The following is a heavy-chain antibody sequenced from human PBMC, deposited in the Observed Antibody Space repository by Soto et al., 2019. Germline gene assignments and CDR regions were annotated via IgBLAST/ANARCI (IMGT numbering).Heavy chain of an antibody. CDR1: GFSLGTTGVG. CDR3: ARKYYYDNSGYFHFDY. J-gene: IGHJ4*02. D-gene: IGHD3-22*01. Sequence: QITLKESAPTLVKPTQTLMLTCTFSGFSLGTTGVGVGWIRQPPGKALEWLALIYWDDDERYSPSLKNRLTITKDTSKNQVVLTMANMDPVDTATYYCARKYYYDNSGYFHFDYWGQGTLVTVSS. V-gene: IGHV2-5*02. CDR2: IYWDDDE.